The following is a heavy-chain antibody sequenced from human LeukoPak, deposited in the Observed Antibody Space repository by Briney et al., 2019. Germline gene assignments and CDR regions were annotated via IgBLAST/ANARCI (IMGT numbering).Heavy chain of an antibody. D-gene: IGHD5-12*01. CDR1: GFTFSRYS. J-gene: IGHJ4*02. V-gene: IGHV3-21*01. CDR3: ARGNSDYDHDY. CDR2: ISTTSRYI. Sequence: PGGSLSLSCAASGFTFSRYSMNWVRQAPGKGLEWVSSISTTSRYIYYADSVQGRFTVTRDNAKNSLSLRMNSLRADDTAVYYCARGNSDYDHDYWGQGTLVTVSS.